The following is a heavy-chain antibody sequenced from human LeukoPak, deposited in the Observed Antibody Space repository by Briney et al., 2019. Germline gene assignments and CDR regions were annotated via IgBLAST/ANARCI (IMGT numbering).Heavy chain of an antibody. CDR3: VRDLGSMARGSRRGYDDYYYYMDV. J-gene: IGHJ6*03. D-gene: IGHD3-10*01. CDR1: GGSFSGYY. V-gene: IGHV4-34*01. Sequence: SETLSLTCAVYGGSFSGYYWSWIRQPPGKGLEWIGEINHSGSTNYNPSLKSRVTISVDTSKNQFSLKLSSVTAADTAVYYCVRDLGSMARGSRRGYDDYYYYMDVWGKGTTVIISS. CDR2: INHSGST.